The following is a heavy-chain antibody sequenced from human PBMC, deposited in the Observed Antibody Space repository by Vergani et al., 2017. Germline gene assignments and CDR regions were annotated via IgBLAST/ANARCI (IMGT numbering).Heavy chain of an antibody. Sequence: QVQLVQSGAEVKKPGSSVKVSCKASVGTFSSYAISWVRQAPGQGLEWMGGIIPIFGTANYAQKFQGRVTITADESTSTAYMELSSLRSEDTAVYYCARVGSGYDRYYYYYYMDVWGKGTTVTVSS. CDR3: ARVGSGYDRYYYYYYMDV. D-gene: IGHD5-12*01. V-gene: IGHV1-69*12. CDR2: IIPIFGTA. CDR1: VGTFSSYA. J-gene: IGHJ6*03.